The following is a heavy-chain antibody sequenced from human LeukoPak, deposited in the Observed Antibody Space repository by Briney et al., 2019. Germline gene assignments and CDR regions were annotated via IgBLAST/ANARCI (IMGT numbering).Heavy chain of an antibody. CDR3: ANEEVPNDY. V-gene: IGHV3-23*01. D-gene: IGHD4/OR15-4a*01. CDR2: ISISGDIT. CDR1: GFTFISHA. Sequence: GGSVRLSCAVSGFTFISHAMTWVRQAPGKGLEWVSGISISGDITYYADSVQGRFIIFRDNSKNTVYLQMNSLRVEDTAVYYCANEEVPNDYWGQGTLVTVSS. J-gene: IGHJ4*02.